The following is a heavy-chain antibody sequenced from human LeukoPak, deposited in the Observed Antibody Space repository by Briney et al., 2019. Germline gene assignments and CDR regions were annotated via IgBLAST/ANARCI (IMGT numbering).Heavy chain of an antibody. CDR1: GVSNNSYY. CDR3: ARKAPKKGWFDP. J-gene: IGHJ5*02. CDR2: THPSGNT. Sequence: SETLSLTCTVSGVSNNSYYWSWLRQPPGKGLEWIGYTHPSGNTNYSPSLKSRVTISIDISRNQFSLKLSSVTAADTAVYYCARKAPKKGWFDPWGQGTLVTVSS. V-gene: IGHV4-4*09.